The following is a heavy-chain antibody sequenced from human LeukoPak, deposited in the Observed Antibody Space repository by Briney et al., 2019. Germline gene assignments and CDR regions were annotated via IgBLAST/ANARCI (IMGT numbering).Heavy chain of an antibody. CDR1: GFTFSSYE. CDR3: ARDHLVAGTVNY. V-gene: IGHV3-48*03. CDR2: ISSSGSTI. Sequence: GGSLRLSCAASGFTFSSYEMNWVRQAPGKGLEWVSYISSSGSTIYYADSVKGRFTISRDNAKNSLYPQMNILRAEDTAVYYCARDHLVAGTVNYWGQGTLVTVSS. J-gene: IGHJ4*02. D-gene: IGHD6-19*01.